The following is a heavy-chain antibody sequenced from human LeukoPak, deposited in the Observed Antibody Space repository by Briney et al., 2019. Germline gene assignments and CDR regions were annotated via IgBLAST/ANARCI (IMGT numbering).Heavy chain of an antibody. CDR2: ISSSGSTI. V-gene: IGHV3-11*01. J-gene: IGHJ4*02. CDR1: GFTFSDSY. Sequence: GGSLRLSCAASGFTFSDSYMSWTRQAPGKGLEYISYISSSGSTIYYADCVKGRFALSRDNAKNSLSLEMNSLRAEDTAVYYCARAKYSFDYWGQGTLVTVSS. CDR3: ARAKYSFDY.